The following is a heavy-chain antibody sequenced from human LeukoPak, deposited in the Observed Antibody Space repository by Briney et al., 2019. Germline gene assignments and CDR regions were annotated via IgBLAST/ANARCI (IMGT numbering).Heavy chain of an antibody. CDR1: GFTFSNYG. CDR3: AKDIDFGGAN. Sequence: GGPLRFSCAASGFTFSNYGMHWVRQAPGKGLEWVALISCDGNNKYYSDSMKGQITITRDNSKNTLYLQMNSLRAEATAVYYCAKDIDFGGANWGQGTLVIVSS. J-gene: IGHJ4*02. V-gene: IGHV3-30*18. CDR2: ISCDGNNK. D-gene: IGHD4-23*01.